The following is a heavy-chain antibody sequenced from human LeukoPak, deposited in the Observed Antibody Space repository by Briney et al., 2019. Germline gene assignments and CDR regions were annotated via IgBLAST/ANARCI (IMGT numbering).Heavy chain of an antibody. V-gene: IGHV4-4*07. Sequence: SGTLSLTCTVSGGSISSYYWSWIRQPAGKGLEWIGRIYTSGSTNYNPSLKSRVTMSVDTSKNQFSLKLSSVTAADTAVYYCARDHYPCCSTDYWGQGTLVTVSS. D-gene: IGHD2-15*01. CDR1: GGSISSYY. CDR3: ARDHYPCCSTDY. CDR2: IYTSGST. J-gene: IGHJ4*02.